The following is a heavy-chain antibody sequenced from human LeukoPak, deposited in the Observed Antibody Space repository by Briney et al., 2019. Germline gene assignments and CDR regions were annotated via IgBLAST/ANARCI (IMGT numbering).Heavy chain of an antibody. D-gene: IGHD6-13*01. Sequence: PGGSLRLSWAASGFTFSSHWKSWVRQAPGKGLEWVANIKQDGSEKYYVDSVKGRFTISRDNAKNSLCLQMNSLRAEDTAVYYCARGSSSWYGPHFDYWGQGTLVTVSS. CDR3: ARGSSSWYGPHFDY. J-gene: IGHJ4*02. V-gene: IGHV3-7*01. CDR1: GFTFSSHW. CDR2: IKQDGSEK.